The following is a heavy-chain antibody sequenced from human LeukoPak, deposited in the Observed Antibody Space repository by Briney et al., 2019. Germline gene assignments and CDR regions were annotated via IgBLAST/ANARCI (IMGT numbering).Heavy chain of an antibody. Sequence: SVKVSCKASGGTFGSYAISWVRQAPGQGLEWMGRIIPILGIANYAQKFQGRVTITADKSTSTAYMELSSLRSEDTAVYYCARVAVVVVGAPFDHWGQGTLVTVSS. CDR3: ARVAVVVVGAPFDH. CDR2: IIPILGIA. CDR1: GGTFGSYA. V-gene: IGHV1-69*04. D-gene: IGHD2-15*01. J-gene: IGHJ4*02.